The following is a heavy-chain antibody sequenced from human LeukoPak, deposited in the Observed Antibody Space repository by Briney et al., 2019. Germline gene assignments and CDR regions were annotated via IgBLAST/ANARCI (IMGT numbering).Heavy chain of an antibody. D-gene: IGHD3-3*01. CDR1: GYTFTSYG. CDR2: ISAYNGNT. J-gene: IGHJ6*03. CDR3: ARAPIFGKFRAYYYYYYMDV. Sequence: ASVKVSCKASGYTFTSYGISWVRQAPGQGLEWMGWISAYNGNTNYAQKLQGRVTMTTDTSTSTAYMELRSLRSDDTAVYYCARAPIFGKFRAYYYYYYMDVWGKGTTVTVSS. V-gene: IGHV1-18*01.